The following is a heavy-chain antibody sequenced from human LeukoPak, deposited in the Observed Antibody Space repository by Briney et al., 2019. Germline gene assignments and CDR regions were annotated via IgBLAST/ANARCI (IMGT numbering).Heavy chain of an antibody. CDR1: GFTFSSYA. CDR2: IRYRGRST. V-gene: IGHV3-23*01. Sequence: GDSLRLSCAPSGFTFSSYAMSWARQAPGKGLEWVSSIRYRGRSTHYADSVKGWFTISRDNSKDMLCLQMNSLRAEDTAVYYCAGGRRPLVHGPLDDWGQGTLVTVSS. D-gene: IGHD3-10*01. J-gene: IGHJ4*02. CDR3: AGGRRPLVHGPLDD.